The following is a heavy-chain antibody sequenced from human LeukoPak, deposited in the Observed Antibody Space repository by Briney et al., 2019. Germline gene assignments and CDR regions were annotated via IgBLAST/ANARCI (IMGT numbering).Heavy chain of an antibody. CDR1: GFTFSSYA. V-gene: IGHV3-23*01. Sequence: GGSLRLSCAASGFTFSSYAMSWVRQAPGKGLEWVSSISDTGSSTYYTDSVKGRFTFSRDNSKNTLHLQMNSLRAEDTAVYYCAKDLLPYYYDSSGYGDAFDIWGQGTMVTVSS. CDR2: ISDTGSST. D-gene: IGHD3-22*01. CDR3: AKDLLPYYYDSSGYGDAFDI. J-gene: IGHJ3*02.